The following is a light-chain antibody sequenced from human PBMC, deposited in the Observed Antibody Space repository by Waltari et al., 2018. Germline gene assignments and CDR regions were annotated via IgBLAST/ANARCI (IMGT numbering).Light chain of an antibody. V-gene: IGKV2-28*01. J-gene: IGKJ3*01. CDR3: MQTLQAPLT. Sequence: DIVMTQSPLSLPVTPGEPASISCRPSPSLLHSNGNHYLDWYLQKPGQSPQLLIYLASNRAPGVPDRFSGSGSGTDFTLKISRVEAEDVGIYYCMQTLQAPLTFGPGTKVEI. CDR1: PSLLHSNGNHY. CDR2: LAS.